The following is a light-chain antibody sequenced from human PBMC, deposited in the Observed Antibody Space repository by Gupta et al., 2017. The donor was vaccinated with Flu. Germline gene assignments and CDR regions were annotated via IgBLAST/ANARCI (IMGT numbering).Light chain of an antibody. J-gene: IGKJ4*01. CDR2: GSS. CDR3: QQYNNCPFVT. V-gene: IGKV3-15*01. CDR1: QSVRSN. Sequence: ATLSVSPGERATLSCRARQSVRSNVAWYQQKPGQAPRFLIFGSSTRDTDVPARFSGSGYGTELTLTISSRQSEDFAVYYCQQYNNCPFVTFGGGTKVEIK.